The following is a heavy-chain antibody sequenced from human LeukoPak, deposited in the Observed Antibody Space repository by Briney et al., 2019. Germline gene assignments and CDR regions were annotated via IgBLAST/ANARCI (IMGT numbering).Heavy chain of an antibody. CDR3: ARELPFDY. CDR1: GFTFSNYR. CDR2: ISTISSTV. V-gene: IGHV3-48*01. J-gene: IGHJ4*02. Sequence: GGSLRLSCAASGFTFSNYRMNWVRQAPGKGLEWVSYISTISSTVYYADSVKGRFTISRDNVKNSLYLQMNSLRAEDTAVYYCARELPFDYWGQGTLVTVSS. D-gene: IGHD2-15*01.